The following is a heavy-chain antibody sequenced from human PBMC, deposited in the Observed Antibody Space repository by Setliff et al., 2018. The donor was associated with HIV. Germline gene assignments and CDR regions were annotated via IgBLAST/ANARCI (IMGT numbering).Heavy chain of an antibody. Sequence: GGSLRLSCAASGFIFDDYAMHWVRQAPGKGLEWVSGINWNSGRRAYADSVEGRFSISRDNSKNTLYLQMNSLRPEDMGFYYCAKAYFGGFDVWGLGTLVTVSS. CDR1: GFIFDDYA. CDR2: INWNSGRR. J-gene: IGHJ3*01. D-gene: IGHD1-26*01. V-gene: IGHV3-9*03. CDR3: AKAYFGGFDV.